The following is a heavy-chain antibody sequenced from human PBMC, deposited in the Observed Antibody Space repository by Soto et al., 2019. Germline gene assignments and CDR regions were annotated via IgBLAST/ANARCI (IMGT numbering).Heavy chain of an antibody. CDR1: GFTFSSYS. CDR3: ARDLLDYSNIFQH. J-gene: IGHJ1*01. V-gene: IGHV3-21*01. D-gene: IGHD4-4*01. CDR2: ISSSSSYI. Sequence: GGSLRLSCAASGFTFSSYSMNWVRQAPGKGLEWVSSISSSSSYIYYADSVKGRFTISRDNAKNSLYLQMNSLRAEDTAVYYCARDLLDYSNIFQHWGQGTLVTVSS.